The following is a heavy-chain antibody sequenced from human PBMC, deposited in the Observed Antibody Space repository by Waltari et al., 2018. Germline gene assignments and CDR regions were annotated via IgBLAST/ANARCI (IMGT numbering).Heavy chain of an antibody. J-gene: IGHJ4*02. V-gene: IGHV4-34*01. Sequence: IRQPPGKGLEWIGEINHSGSTNYNPSLKSRVTISVDTSKNQFSLKLSSVTAADTAVYYCARDRGYCSSTSCYSSPFDYWGQGTLVTVSS. CDR3: ARDRGYCSSTSCYSSPFDY. CDR2: INHSGST. D-gene: IGHD2-2*02.